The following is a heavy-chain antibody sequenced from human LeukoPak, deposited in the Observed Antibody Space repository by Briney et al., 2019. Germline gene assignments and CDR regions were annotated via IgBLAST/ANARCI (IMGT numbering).Heavy chain of an antibody. D-gene: IGHD2-21*01. CDR1: GGSISSSGYY. V-gene: IGHV4-39*01. CDR2: FYYNGDT. CDR3: TRQGVMGTDY. Sequence: SETLSLTWTVAGGSISSSGYYWGWIRQAPENGREWIGSFYYNGDTYYNPSLKNRVIISVDRSKNQFSLKVNSVTAADTAVYYCTRQGVMGTDYWGQGILVTVSS. J-gene: IGHJ4*02.